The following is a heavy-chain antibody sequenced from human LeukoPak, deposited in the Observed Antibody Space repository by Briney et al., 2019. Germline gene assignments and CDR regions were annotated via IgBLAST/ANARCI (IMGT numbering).Heavy chain of an antibody. V-gene: IGHV3-7*01. CDR2: IKQDGSEK. D-gene: IGHD1-26*01. CDR3: ARVWEWELLDY. CDR1: GLTFSSYW. J-gene: IGHJ4*02. Sequence: GGSLRLSCAASGLTFSSYWMSWVRQAPGKGLEWVANIKQDGSEKYYVDSVKGRFTISRDNAKNSLYLQMNSLRAEDTAAYYCARVWEWELLDYWGQGTLVTVSS.